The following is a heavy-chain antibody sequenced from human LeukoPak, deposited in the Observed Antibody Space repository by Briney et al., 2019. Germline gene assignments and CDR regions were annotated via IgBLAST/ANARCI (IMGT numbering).Heavy chain of an antibody. Sequence: ASVKVSCKASGGTFSSYAISWVRQAPGQGLEWMGWINPNSGGTNSAQKFQGRVTMTRDTSISTAYMELSSLRSDDTAVYYCARDQATVSTPWVDYWGQGTLVTVSS. J-gene: IGHJ4*02. D-gene: IGHD4-17*01. V-gene: IGHV1-2*02. CDR2: INPNSGGT. CDR1: GGTFSSYA. CDR3: ARDQATVSTPWVDY.